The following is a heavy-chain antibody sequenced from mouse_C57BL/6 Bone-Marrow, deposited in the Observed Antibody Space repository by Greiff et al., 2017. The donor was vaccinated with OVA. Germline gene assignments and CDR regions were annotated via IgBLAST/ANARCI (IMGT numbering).Heavy chain of an antibody. CDR2: IHPNSGST. Sequence: QVQLQQPGAELVKPGASVKLSCKASGYTFTSYWMHWVKQRPGQGLEWIGMIHPNSGSTNYNEKFKSKATLTVDKSSSTAYMQLSSLTSEDSAVYYCARVGGGGSSPVDYWGQGTTLTVAA. V-gene: IGHV1-64*01. J-gene: IGHJ2*01. CDR3: ARVGGGGSSPVDY. D-gene: IGHD1-1*01. CDR1: GYTFTSYW.